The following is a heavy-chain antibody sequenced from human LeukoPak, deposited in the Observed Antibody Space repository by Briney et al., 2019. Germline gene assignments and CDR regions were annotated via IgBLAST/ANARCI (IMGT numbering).Heavy chain of an antibody. D-gene: IGHD3-9*01. CDR2: TSGSGGST. V-gene: IGHV3-23*01. Sequence: GGSLRLSCAASGFTFSSCAMTWVRQAPGKGLEWVSATSGSGGSTYYADSVKGRFTISRDNSKNTLFLQMNSLRADDTAVYYCAKGPPHDVVAGHYYYFDYWGQGTLLTVSS. CDR1: GFTFSSCA. J-gene: IGHJ4*02. CDR3: AKGPPHDVVAGHYYYFDY.